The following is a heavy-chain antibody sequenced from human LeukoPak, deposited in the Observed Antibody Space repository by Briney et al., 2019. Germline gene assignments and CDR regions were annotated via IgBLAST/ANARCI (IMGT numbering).Heavy chain of an antibody. CDR1: GFTFSSYG. V-gene: IGHV3-30*02. J-gene: IGHJ4*02. CDR3: AKAYCGSTVCYGGGKIDY. D-gene: IGHD2-2*01. Sequence: GGSLRLSCGASGFTFSSYGMHWVRQAPGKGREWVAFIRYDGSNKYYADSVKGRFTISRDDSKNTLFLQMNSLRAEDTAVYYCAKAYCGSTVCYGGGKIDYWGQGTLVTVSS. CDR2: IRYDGSNK.